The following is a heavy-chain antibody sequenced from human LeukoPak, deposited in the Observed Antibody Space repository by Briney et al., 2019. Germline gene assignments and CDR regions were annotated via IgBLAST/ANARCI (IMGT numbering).Heavy chain of an antibody. J-gene: IGHJ4*02. CDR3: TWSGLKIES. CDR1: GFTFSNGW. Sequence: GGSLRLSCAASGFTFSNGWMSWVRQAPRKGLEWVAQIKTETDGAPTDYAAPVKGRFTISRDDSKNALFLQMNSLKTEDTALYYCTWSGLKIESWGQGTLVTVSS. CDR2: IKTETDGAPT. V-gene: IGHV3-15*01. D-gene: IGHD3-3*01.